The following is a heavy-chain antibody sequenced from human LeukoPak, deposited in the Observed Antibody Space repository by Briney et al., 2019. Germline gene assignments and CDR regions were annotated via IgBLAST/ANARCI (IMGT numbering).Heavy chain of an antibody. CDR2: IYHSGST. J-gene: IGHJ4*02. Sequence: SETLSLTCAVSGYSISSGYYWGWIRQPPGKGLEWIGSIYHSGSTYYNPSLKSRATISVDTSKNQFSLKLSSVTAADTAVYYCAREGLLWFGELSLGGQGTLVTVSS. CDR3: AREGLLWFGELSL. D-gene: IGHD3-10*01. V-gene: IGHV4-38-2*02. CDR1: GYSISSGYY.